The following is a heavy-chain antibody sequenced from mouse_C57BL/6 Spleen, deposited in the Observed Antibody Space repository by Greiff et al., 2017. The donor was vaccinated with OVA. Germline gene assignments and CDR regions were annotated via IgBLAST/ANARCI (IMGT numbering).Heavy chain of an antibody. D-gene: IGHD4-1*01. J-gene: IGHJ2*01. Sequence: VHLVESGAELVRPGTSVKVSSKASGYAFTNYLIEWVKQRPGQGLEWIGEIDPSDSYTNYNQKFKGKSTLTVDKSSSTAYMQLSSLTSEDSAVYYCARRELEHDYWGQGTTLTVSS. CDR2: IDPSDSYT. CDR3: ARRELEHDY. CDR1: GYAFTNYL. V-gene: IGHV1-59*01.